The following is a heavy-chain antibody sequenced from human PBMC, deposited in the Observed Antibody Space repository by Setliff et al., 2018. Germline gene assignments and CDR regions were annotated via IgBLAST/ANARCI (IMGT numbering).Heavy chain of an antibody. J-gene: IGHJ4*02. CDR1: GGSISSYY. D-gene: IGHD2-15*01. CDR2: IYIGGSA. CDR3: ATSAWWYRFDS. Sequence: SETLSLTCTVSGGSISSYYWSWIRQPAGKGLEWIGHIYIGGSANYNPSLKSRVTMSLDTSENQLSLKLTSVTAEDTAVYYCATSAWWYRFDSWGQGILVTVSS. V-gene: IGHV4-4*07.